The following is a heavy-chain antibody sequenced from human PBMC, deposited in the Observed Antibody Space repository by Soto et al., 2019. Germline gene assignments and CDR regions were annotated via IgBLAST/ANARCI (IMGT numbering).Heavy chain of an antibody. CDR2: ISTYNGDT. J-gene: IGHJ6*02. V-gene: IGHV1-18*01. CDR3: ARAGASLYYCFGMDV. Sequence: QVQLVQSGAEVRKPGASVKVSCKASGYTFSTSGMSWLRQAPGQGLEWMGWISTYNGDTNDAPKFQDRVTMTSDTSTSTVYMELRSLRSDDTAVYYCARAGASLYYCFGMDVWGQGTRVSVSS. D-gene: IGHD2-2*02. CDR1: GYTFSTSG.